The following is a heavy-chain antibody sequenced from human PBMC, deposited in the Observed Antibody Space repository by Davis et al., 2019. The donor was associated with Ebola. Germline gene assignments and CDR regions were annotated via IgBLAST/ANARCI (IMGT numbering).Heavy chain of an antibody. J-gene: IGHJ3*02. CDR3: ARHHWGAFDI. CDR2: IYHSGST. V-gene: IGHV4-38-2*01. Sequence: PSETLSLTCAVSGYSISSGYYWGWIRQPPGKGLEWIGSIYHSGSTYYNPSLKSRVTISVDTSKNQFSLKLSSVTAADTAVYYCARHHWGAFDIWGQGTMVTVSS. CDR1: GYSISSGYY. D-gene: IGHD7-27*01.